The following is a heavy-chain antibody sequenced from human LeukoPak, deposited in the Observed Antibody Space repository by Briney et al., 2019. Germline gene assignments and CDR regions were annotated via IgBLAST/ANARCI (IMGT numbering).Heavy chain of an antibody. CDR1: GGSISSYY. Sequence: ETLSLTCTVSGGSISSYYWSWIRQPPGKGLEWIGYIYYSGSTNYNPSLKSRVTISVDTSKNQFSLKLSSVTAADTAVYYCARAGLLWFGGESWFDPWGQGTLVTVSS. CDR2: IYYSGST. D-gene: IGHD3-10*01. J-gene: IGHJ5*02. V-gene: IGHV4-59*01. CDR3: ARAGLLWFGGESWFDP.